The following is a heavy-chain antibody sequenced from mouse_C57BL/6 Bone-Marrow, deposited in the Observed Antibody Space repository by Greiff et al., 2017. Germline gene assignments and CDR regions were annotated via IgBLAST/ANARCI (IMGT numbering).Heavy chain of an antibody. J-gene: IGHJ3*01. CDR1: GYTFTSYW. V-gene: IGHV1-50*01. CDR2: IDPSDSST. CDR3: VTAQATAWFAY. D-gene: IGHD3-2*02. Sequence: QVQLQQPGAELVKPGASVKLSCKASGYTFTSYWMQWVKQRPGQGLEWIGEIDPSDSSTNYNQKFKGKATLTVDTSSSTASMQLSSLTSEVSAVYYCVTAQATAWFAYWGQGTLVTVSA.